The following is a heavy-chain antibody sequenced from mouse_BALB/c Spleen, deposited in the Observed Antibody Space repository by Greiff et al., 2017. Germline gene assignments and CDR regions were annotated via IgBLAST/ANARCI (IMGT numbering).Heavy chain of an antibody. CDR2: IWAGGST. Sequence: VKLVESGPGLVAPSQSLSITCTVSGFSLTSYGVHWVRQPPGKGLEWLGVIWAGGSTNYNSALMSRLSISKDNSKSQVFLKMNSLQTDDTAMYYCARDPSMITRAMDYWGQGTSVTVSS. CDR3: ARDPSMITRAMDY. CDR1: GFSLTSYG. D-gene: IGHD2-4*01. J-gene: IGHJ4*01. V-gene: IGHV2-9*02.